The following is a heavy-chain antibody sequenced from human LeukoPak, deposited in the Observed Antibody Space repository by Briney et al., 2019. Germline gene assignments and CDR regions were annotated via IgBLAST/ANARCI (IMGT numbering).Heavy chain of an antibody. J-gene: IGHJ4*02. D-gene: IGHD3-3*01. Sequence: PGGTLRLSCAISGFTFDDYAMHWVRQAPGKGLEWVSGISWNGGSAGYADSVKGRFTISRDNAKNSLYLQMSSLNTEDTAFYFCAKDDDFDLWSGDNGYFDDWGQGSLVTVSS. V-gene: IGHV3-9*01. CDR1: GFTFDDYA. CDR2: ISWNGGSA. CDR3: AKDDDFDLWSGDNGYFDD.